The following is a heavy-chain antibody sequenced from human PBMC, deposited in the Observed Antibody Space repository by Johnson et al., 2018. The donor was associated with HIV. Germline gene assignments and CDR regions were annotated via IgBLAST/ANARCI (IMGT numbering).Heavy chain of an antibody. J-gene: IGHJ3*02. CDR1: GFTFDDYA. CDR3: AKDIRGSLGAFDI. V-gene: IGHV3-9*01. D-gene: IGHD1-26*01. Sequence: VQLEESGGGLVQPGRSLRLSCAASGFTFDDYAMHWVRQAPGKGLEWVSGISWNSGSIGYADSVKGRFTISRDNAKNSLYLQMNSLRAEDTALYYCAKDIRGSLGAFDIWGQGTMVTVSS. CDR2: ISWNSGSI.